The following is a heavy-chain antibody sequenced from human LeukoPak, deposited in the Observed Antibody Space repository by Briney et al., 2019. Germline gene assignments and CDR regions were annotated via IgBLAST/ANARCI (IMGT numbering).Heavy chain of an antibody. V-gene: IGHV3-7*03. Sequence: PGGSLRLSCVASGFTFNEYWMNWVRQVPGKGLEWVASINQDGRQKYHVDSVKGRFTISRDNAENSLYLQMNSLRAEDTAVYYCAKDRSLESSSWYGDYWGQGTLVTVSS. D-gene: IGHD6-13*01. CDR3: AKDRSLESSSWYGDY. CDR1: GFTFNEYW. CDR2: INQDGRQK. J-gene: IGHJ4*02.